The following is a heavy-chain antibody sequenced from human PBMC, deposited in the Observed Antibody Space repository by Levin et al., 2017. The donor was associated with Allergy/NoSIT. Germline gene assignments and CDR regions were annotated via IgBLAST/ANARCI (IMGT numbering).Heavy chain of an antibody. D-gene: IGHD2/OR15-2a*01. J-gene: IGHJ4*02. CDR1: GGTFSSYA. CDR3: AREGDYSTEALPTQPGAYDY. Sequence: GGSLRLSCKASGGTFSSYAISWVRQAPGQGLEWMGGIIPIFGTANYAQKFQGRVTITADESTSTAYMELSSLRSEDTAVYYCAREGDYSTEALPTQPGAYDYWGQGTLVTVSS. V-gene: IGHV1-69*01. CDR2: IIPIFGTA.